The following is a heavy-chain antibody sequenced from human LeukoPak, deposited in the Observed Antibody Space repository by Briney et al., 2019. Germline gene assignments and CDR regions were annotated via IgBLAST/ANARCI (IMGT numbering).Heavy chain of an antibody. V-gene: IGHV3-48*01. CDR3: ARGPSGYHNT. D-gene: IGHD5-12*01. CDR1: GFTFSSYA. Sequence: GGSLRLSCAVSGFTFSSYAMHWVRQAPGKGLEWVSYISSSGSTIYYADSVKGRFTISRDNSKNTLYLQMNSLRAEDTAVYYCARGPSGYHNTGGQGTLVTVSS. CDR2: ISSSGSTI. J-gene: IGHJ4*02.